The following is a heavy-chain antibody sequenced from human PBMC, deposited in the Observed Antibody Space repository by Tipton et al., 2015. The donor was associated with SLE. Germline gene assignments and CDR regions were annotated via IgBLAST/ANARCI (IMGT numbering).Heavy chain of an antibody. V-gene: IGHV4-34*01. CDR1: GGSFSGYY. Sequence: TLSLTCAVYGGSFSGYYWSWIRQPPGKGLEWIGEMNHSGSTNYNPSLKSRVTISVDTSKNQFSLKLSSVTAADTAVYYCARQSMAARPDFDFWGQGTLVTVSS. D-gene: IGHD6-6*01. CDR2: MNHSGST. CDR3: ARQSMAARPDFDF. J-gene: IGHJ4*02.